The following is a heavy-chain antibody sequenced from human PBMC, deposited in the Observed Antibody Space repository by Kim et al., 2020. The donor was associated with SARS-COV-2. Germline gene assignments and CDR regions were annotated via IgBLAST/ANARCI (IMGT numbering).Heavy chain of an antibody. D-gene: IGHD6-13*01. CDR2: INHSGST. Sequence: SETLSLTCAVYGGSFSGYYWSWIRQPPGKGLEWIGEINHSGSTNYNPSLKSRVTISVDTSKNQFSLKLSSVTAADTAVYYCARGYSSSWSTTAPFDYWGQGTLVTVSS. V-gene: IGHV4-34*01. CDR3: ARGYSSSWSTTAPFDY. CDR1: GGSFSGYY. J-gene: IGHJ4*02.